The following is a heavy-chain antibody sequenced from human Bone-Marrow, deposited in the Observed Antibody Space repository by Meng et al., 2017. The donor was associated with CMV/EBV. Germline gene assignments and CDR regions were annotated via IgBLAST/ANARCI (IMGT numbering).Heavy chain of an antibody. CDR3: ARGRVGWGSGWYVSLFDY. D-gene: IGHD6-19*01. V-gene: IGHV4-59*12. J-gene: IGHJ4*02. CDR1: GGSISSYY. Sequence: GSLRLSCTVSGGSISSYYWSWIRQPPGKGLEWIGYIYYSGSTNYNPSLKSRVTISVDTSKNQFSLKLSSVTAADTAVYYCARGRVGWGSGWYVSLFDYWGQGTLVTVSS. CDR2: IYYSGST.